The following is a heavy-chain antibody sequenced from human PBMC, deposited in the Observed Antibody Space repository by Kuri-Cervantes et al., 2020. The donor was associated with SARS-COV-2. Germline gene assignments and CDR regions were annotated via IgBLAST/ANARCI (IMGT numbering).Heavy chain of an antibody. D-gene: IGHD1-26*01. CDR3: ARDLSQGLLRN. CDR2: INSDGSST. V-gene: IGHV3-74*01. CDR1: GFTFSSYW. Sequence: GESLKISCAASGFTFSSYWVHWVRQAPGKGLVWVSRINSDGSSTSYADSVKGRFTISRDNAKNTLYLQMNSLRAEDTAVYYCARDLSQGLLRNWGQGTLVTVSS. J-gene: IGHJ4*02.